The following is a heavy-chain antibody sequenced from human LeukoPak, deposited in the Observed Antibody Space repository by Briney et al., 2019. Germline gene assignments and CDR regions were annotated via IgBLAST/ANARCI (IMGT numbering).Heavy chain of an antibody. CDR1: GGSISSSSYY. J-gene: IGHJ4*02. Sequence: SETLSLTCTVSGGSISSSSYYWGWIRQPPGKGLEWIGSIHYSGSTYYNPSLKSRVTISVDTSKNQFSLKLSSVTAADTAVYYCASGDWDDMYYFDYWGQGTLVTVSS. CDR2: IHYSGST. V-gene: IGHV4-39*01. D-gene: IGHD2-21*02. CDR3: ASGDWDDMYYFDY.